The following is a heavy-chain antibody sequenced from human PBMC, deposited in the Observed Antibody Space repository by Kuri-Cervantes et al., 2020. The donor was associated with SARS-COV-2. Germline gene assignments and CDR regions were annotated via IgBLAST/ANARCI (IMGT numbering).Heavy chain of an antibody. Sequence: GESLKISCAASGFTFSSYAMSWVRQAPGKGLEWVSAISGSGGSTYYADSVKGRFTISRDNSKNTLYLQMNSLRAEDTAVCYCARDRYSSSCFDYWGQGTLVTDSS. D-gene: IGHD6-13*01. CDR2: ISGSGGST. J-gene: IGHJ4*02. CDR1: GFTFSSYA. CDR3: ARDRYSSSCFDY. V-gene: IGHV3-23*01.